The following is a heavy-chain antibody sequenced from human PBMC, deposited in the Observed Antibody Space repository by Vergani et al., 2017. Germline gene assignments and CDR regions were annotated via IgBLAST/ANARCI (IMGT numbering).Heavy chain of an antibody. CDR2: IDYSGST. J-gene: IGHJ6*03. D-gene: IGHD3-10*01. CDR1: GGSINSYY. CDR3: AGSVYYGSGSPYYTDV. Sequence: QVQLQESGPGLVKPSETLSLTCTVSGGSINSYYWSWIRQPPGKGLQWIGYIDYSGSTNYNPSLKSRVTISVDTSKNQFSLKLSSVTAADTAVYYCAGSVYYGSGSPYYTDVWGKGSTVTVSS. V-gene: IGHV4-59*01.